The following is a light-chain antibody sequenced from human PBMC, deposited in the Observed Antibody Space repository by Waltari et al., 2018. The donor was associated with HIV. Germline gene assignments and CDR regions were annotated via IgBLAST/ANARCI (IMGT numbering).Light chain of an antibody. CDR2: GAS. V-gene: IGKV1-27*01. Sequence: DIQMTQPPSSLSASVGDRVTITCRASQAISNNLAWYQQKPGKVPKLLIYGASTLQSGVPSRFSGSWSGTDFTLTISSLQPDDVATYYCQNYNSAPPTFGQGTRLDIK. J-gene: IGKJ5*01. CDR1: QAISNN. CDR3: QNYNSAPPT.